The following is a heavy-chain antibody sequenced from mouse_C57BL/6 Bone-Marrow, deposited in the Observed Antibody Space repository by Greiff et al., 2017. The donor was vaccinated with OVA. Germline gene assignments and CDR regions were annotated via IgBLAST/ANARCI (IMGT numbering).Heavy chain of an antibody. D-gene: IGHD1-1*01. CDR2: IYSRSGNT. Sequence: VQVVESGAELARPGASVKLSCKASGYTFTSYGISWVTQRPGQGLEWIGEIYSRSGNTYSNEKLQGKATLTADKSSSTAYMELRSLTSEDAAVYFCTRRYYYGSSYWYFDVWGTGPTVTVAS. J-gene: IGHJ1*03. CDR3: TRRYYYGSSYWYFDV. CDR1: GYTFTSYG. V-gene: IGHV1-81*01.